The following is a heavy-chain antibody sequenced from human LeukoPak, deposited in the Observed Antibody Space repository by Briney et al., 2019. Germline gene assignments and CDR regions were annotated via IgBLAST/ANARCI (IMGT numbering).Heavy chain of an antibody. V-gene: IGHV3-33*03. D-gene: IGHD6-19*01. Sequence: GGSLRLSCAASGFTFSSYGMHWVRQTPGKGLEWVAVIWYAGTTKYYADSVKGRFTISRDNSKNTLYLQMNSLRPEDTAVYYCAKGSSSGFYYFDHWGQGTLVTVSS. CDR1: GFTFSSYG. CDR2: IWYAGTTK. CDR3: AKGSSSGFYYFDH. J-gene: IGHJ4*02.